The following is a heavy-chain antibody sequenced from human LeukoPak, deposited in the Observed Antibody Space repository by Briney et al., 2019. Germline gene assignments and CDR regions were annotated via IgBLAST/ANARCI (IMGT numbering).Heavy chain of an antibody. CDR2: IYYSGST. CDR3: ASSALYYSYGLDC. CDR1: GGSISSSSHC. Sequence: SETLSLTCTVSGGSISSSSHCWGWIRQPPGKGLEWIGSIYYSGSTYYNPSLKSRFTISVYTSKKQFSLKLSSVTAADTAVYYCASSALYYSYGLDCWGQGTLVTVSS. V-gene: IGHV4-39*01. J-gene: IGHJ4*02. D-gene: IGHD5-18*01.